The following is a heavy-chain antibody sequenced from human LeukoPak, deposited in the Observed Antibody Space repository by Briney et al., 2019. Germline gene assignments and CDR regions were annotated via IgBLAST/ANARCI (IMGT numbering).Heavy chain of an antibody. D-gene: IGHD6-19*01. V-gene: IGHV1-2*02. Sequence: ASVKVSCKAFVYTFTDYYMYWVRQAPGQGGEWMGWIIPNSGGTNYAQRFQGRVTMTRDTSITTAYMELSSLRSDDTAVYYCARFSTRGWHFDYWGQGTLVTVSS. CDR3: ARFSTRGWHFDY. CDR2: IIPNSGGT. CDR1: VYTFTDYY. J-gene: IGHJ4*02.